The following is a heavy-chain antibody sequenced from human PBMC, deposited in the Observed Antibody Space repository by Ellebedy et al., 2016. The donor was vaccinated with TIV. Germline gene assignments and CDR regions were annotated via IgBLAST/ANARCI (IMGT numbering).Heavy chain of an antibody. CDR2: IYYSGST. J-gene: IGHJ6*03. CDR1: GGSISSSSYY. CDR3: ARERYGSPRGYYYYYYMDV. Sequence: SETLSLXCTVSGGSISSSSYYWGWIRQPPGKGLEWIGSIYYSGSTYYNPSLKSRVTISVDTSKNQFSLKLSSVTAADTAVYYCARERYGSPRGYYYYYYMDVWGKGTTVTVSS. D-gene: IGHD6-13*01. V-gene: IGHV4-39*07.